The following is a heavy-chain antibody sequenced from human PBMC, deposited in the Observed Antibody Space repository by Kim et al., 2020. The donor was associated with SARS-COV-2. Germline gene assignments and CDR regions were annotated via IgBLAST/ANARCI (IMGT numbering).Heavy chain of an antibody. D-gene: IGHD6-13*01. J-gene: IGHJ4*02. Sequence: GGSLRLSCSASGFTFSNYAMHWVRQAPGKGLEYVSAISSNGGSTYYADSVKDRFIISRDNSKNTLYLQMSSLTAEDTAVYYCVKAVEGYSSSWYLFDYWGQGTLVTVSS. CDR3: VKAVEGYSSSWYLFDY. V-gene: IGHV3-64D*09. CDR2: ISSNGGST. CDR1: GFTFSNYA.